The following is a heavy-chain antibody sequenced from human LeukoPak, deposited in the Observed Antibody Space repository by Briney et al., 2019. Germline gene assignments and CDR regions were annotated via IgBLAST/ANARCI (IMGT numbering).Heavy chain of an antibody. Sequence: SETLSLTCTVSGGSISSYYWSWIRQPPGKGLEWIGYIYYSGSTNYNPSLKSRVTISVDTSKNQFSLKMTSVTAADTAVYFCARDRSSSGYDFWSGYYPVGAFDIWGQGTMVTVSS. J-gene: IGHJ3*02. CDR2: IYYSGST. D-gene: IGHD3-3*01. V-gene: IGHV4-59*01. CDR1: GGSISSYY. CDR3: ARDRSSSGYDFWSGYYPVGAFDI.